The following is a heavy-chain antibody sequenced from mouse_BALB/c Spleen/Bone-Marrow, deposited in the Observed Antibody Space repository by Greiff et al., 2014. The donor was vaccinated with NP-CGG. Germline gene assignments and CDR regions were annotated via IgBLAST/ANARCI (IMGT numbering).Heavy chain of an antibody. Sequence: EVQLQQSGAGLVKPGASVKLSCTASGFNIKDTYMHWVKQRPEQGLEWIGRIDPANGNTKYDPKFQGKATITADTSSNTAYLQLSSLTSEDTAVYYCASYRYAWYVDVWGAGTTVTVSS. D-gene: IGHD2-14*01. J-gene: IGHJ1*01. CDR2: IDPANGNT. CDR3: ASYRYAWYVDV. CDR1: GFNIKDTY. V-gene: IGHV14-3*02.